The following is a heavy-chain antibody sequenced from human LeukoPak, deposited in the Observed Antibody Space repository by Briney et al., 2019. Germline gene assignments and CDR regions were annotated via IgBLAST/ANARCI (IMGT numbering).Heavy chain of an antibody. CDR2: ISGSGAST. Sequence: GGSLRLSCPASGFTFSSYAMSWVRQAPGKGLEWISGISGSGASTYYADSVKGRFTISRDDSRNTLYLQMNSLRGDDTAVYYCAKDVGKWESLHFFDYWGQGTLVTVSS. D-gene: IGHD1-26*01. CDR3: AKDVGKWESLHFFDY. J-gene: IGHJ4*02. V-gene: IGHV3-23*01. CDR1: GFTFSSYA.